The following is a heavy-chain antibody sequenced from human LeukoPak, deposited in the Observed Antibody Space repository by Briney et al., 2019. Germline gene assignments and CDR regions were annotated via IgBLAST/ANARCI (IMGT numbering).Heavy chain of an antibody. Sequence: ASVKVSCKASGYTFTSYDINWVRQATGQGLEWMGWVNPNSGHTGYAQKFQGRVTMTRNTSISTAYMELSSLRSEDTAVYYCARGTPGSYCSGGSCPYFDYWGQGTLVSVSS. CDR3: ARGTPGSYCSGGSCPYFDY. D-gene: IGHD2-15*01. J-gene: IGHJ4*02. V-gene: IGHV1-8*01. CDR1: GYTFTSYD. CDR2: VNPNSGHT.